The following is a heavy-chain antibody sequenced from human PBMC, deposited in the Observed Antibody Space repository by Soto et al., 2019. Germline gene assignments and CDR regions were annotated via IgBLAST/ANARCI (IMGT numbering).Heavy chain of an antibody. J-gene: IGHJ4*02. CDR2: ISSSSSYI. Sequence: EVQLVESGGGLVQPGGSLRLSCAASGFTFSSYSMNWVRQAPGKGLEWVSSISSSSSYIYYADSVKGRFTISRDNAKNSLYLQMNSLRAEDTAVYYCARDKSFGVMTKEVSFDYWGQGTLVTVSS. V-gene: IGHV3-21*01. CDR1: GFTFSSYS. CDR3: ARDKSFGVMTKEVSFDY. D-gene: IGHD3-10*01.